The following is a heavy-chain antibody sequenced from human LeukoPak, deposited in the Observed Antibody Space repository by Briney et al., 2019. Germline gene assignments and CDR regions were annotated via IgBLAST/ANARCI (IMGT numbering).Heavy chain of an antibody. CDR2: IRYDGSNK. CDR3: ARGGRDGGXKIFDI. D-gene: IGHD5-24*01. Sequence: GGSLRLSCAASGFTFSSYGMHWVRQAPGKGLEWVAFIRYDGSNKYYADSVKGRFTISRDNSKNTLYLQMNSLRAEDTAVYYCARGGRDGGXKIFDIWGQGTMVTVSS. CDR1: GFTFSSYG. J-gene: IGHJ3*02. V-gene: IGHV3-30*02.